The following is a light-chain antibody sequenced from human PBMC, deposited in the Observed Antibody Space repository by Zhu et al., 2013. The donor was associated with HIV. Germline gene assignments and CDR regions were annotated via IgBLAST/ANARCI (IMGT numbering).Light chain of an antibody. CDR3: MQALQTPWT. CDR2: LGS. Sequence: VVTQTPLSLPVTPGEPASISCRSSQSLFNSDDGNTYLDWYLQKPGQSPQLLIYLGSNRASGVPDRFSGSGSGTDFTLKISRVEAEDVGVYYCMQALQTPWTFGQGTKVEIK. CDR1: QSLFNSDDGNTY. J-gene: IGKJ1*01. V-gene: IGKV2-28*01.